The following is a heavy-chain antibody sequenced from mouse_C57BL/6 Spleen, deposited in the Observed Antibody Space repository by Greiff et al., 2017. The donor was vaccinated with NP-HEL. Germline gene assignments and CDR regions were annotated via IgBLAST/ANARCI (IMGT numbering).Heavy chain of an antibody. D-gene: IGHD1-1*01. CDR3: AKKGYYGTPFAY. J-gene: IGHJ3*01. V-gene: IGHV1-82*01. Sequence: QVQLKQSGPELVKPGASVKISCKASGYAFSSYWMNWVKPRPGKGLEWIGRIYPGDGDTNYNGKFKGKATLTADKSSSTAYMQLSSLTSEDSAVYFCAKKGYYGTPFAYWGQGTLVTVSA. CDR1: GYAFSSYW. CDR2: IYPGDGDT.